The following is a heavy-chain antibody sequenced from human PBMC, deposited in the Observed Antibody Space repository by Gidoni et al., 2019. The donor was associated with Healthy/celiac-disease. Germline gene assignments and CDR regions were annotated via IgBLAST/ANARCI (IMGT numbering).Heavy chain of an antibody. D-gene: IGHD1-26*01. CDR1: GFTVSSCW. J-gene: IGHJ6*02. CDR2: IKQDGREK. CDR3: ARDPPGTDYYYYYGMDV. V-gene: IGHV3-7*04. Sequence: EVQLVESGGGLVQHGGSLRLSCAASGFTVSSCWMSWVRQAPGKGLEWVANIKQDGREKYYVDSVKGRFTISRDNAKNSLYLQMNSLRAEDTAVYYCARDPPGTDYYYYYGMDVWGQGTTVTVSS.